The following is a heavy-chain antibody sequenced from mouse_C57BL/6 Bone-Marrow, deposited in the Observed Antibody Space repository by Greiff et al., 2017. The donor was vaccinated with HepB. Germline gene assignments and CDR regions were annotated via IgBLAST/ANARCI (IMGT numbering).Heavy chain of an antibody. Sequence: EVKVEESGGGLVQPGGSLKLSCAASGFTFSDYGMAWVRQAPRKGPEWVAFISNLAYSIYYADTVTGRFTISRENAKNTLYLEMSSLRSEDTAMYYCARSNWEGDYFDYWGQGTTLTVSS. V-gene: IGHV5-15*04. CDR1: GFTFSDYG. J-gene: IGHJ2*01. CDR3: ARSNWEGDYFDY. CDR2: ISNLAYSI. D-gene: IGHD4-1*01.